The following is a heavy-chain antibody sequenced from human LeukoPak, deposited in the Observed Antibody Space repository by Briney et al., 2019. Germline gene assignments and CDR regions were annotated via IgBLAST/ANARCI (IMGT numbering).Heavy chain of an antibody. D-gene: IGHD2-21*02. Sequence: KPSETLSLTCTVSGGSISSSSYYWGWIRQPPGKGLEWIGSIYYSGSTYYNPSLKSRVTISVDTSKNQFSLKLSSVTAADTAVYYCARVALYCGGDCSTLYYYYMDVWGKGTTATISS. CDR3: ARVALYCGGDCSTLYYYYMDV. J-gene: IGHJ6*03. CDR2: IYYSGST. V-gene: IGHV4-39*07. CDR1: GGSISSSSYY.